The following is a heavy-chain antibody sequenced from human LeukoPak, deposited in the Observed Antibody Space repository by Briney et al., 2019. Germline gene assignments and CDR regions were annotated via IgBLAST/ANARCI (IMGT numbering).Heavy chain of an antibody. CDR1: GYTFTGYY. Sequence: ASVKVSCKASGYTFTGYYMHWVRQAPGQGLEWMGGIIPIFGTANYAQKFQGRVTITADESTSTAYMELSSLRSEDTAVYYCARDGEWLQLGVYFDYWGQGTLVTVSS. D-gene: IGHD5-24*01. J-gene: IGHJ4*02. V-gene: IGHV1-69*13. CDR3: ARDGEWLQLGVYFDY. CDR2: IIPIFGTA.